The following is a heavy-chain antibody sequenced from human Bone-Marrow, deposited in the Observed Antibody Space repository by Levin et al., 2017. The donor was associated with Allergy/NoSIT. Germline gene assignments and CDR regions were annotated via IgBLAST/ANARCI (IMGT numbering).Heavy chain of an antibody. J-gene: IGHJ6*02. CDR1: GYTFTSYD. V-gene: IGHV1-8*01. Sequence: ASVKVSCKASGYTFTSYDINWVRQATGQGLEWMGWMNPNSGNTGYAQKFQGRVTMTRNTSISTAYMELSSLRSEDTAVYYCARIPDTAMADVYYYGMDVWGQGTTVTVSS. D-gene: IGHD5-18*01. CDR2: MNPNSGNT. CDR3: ARIPDTAMADVYYYGMDV.